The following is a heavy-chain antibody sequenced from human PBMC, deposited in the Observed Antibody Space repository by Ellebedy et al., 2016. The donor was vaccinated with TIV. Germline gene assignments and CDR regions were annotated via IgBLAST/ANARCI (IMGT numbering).Heavy chain of an antibody. D-gene: IGHD6-13*01. Sequence: GGSLRLXXAASGFTFSSYAMHWVRQAPGKGLEWVAVISYDGSNKYYADSVKGRFTISRDNSKNTLYLQMNSLRAEDTAVYYCARDTSSSWPDAFDIWGQGTMVTVSS. CDR3: ARDTSSSWPDAFDI. J-gene: IGHJ3*02. CDR1: GFTFSSYA. V-gene: IGHV3-30-3*01. CDR2: ISYDGSNK.